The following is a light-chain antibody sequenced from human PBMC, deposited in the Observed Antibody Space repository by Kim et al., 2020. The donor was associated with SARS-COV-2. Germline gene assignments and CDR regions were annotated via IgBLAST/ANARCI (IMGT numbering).Light chain of an antibody. V-gene: IGLV1-51*01. CDR2: DND. CDR3: GAWDSSLSAVV. Sequence: QSVLTQPPSVSAAPQQKVTISCSGSSSNIGNNYVSWYRHLPGTAPKLLIYDNDKRPSVIPDRFSGSKSGTSATLGITGLQTGDEADYYCGAWDSSLSAVVFGVGTQLTVL. CDR1: SSNIGNNY. J-gene: IGLJ2*01.